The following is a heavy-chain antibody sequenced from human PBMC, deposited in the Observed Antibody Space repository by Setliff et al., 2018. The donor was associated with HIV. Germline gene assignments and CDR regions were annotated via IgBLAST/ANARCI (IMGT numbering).Heavy chain of an antibody. J-gene: IGHJ3*01. CDR3: VRVGGAKGFDV. CDR1: GYTFISYG. Sequence: ASVKVSCKASGYTFISYGISWLRQAPGQGPEWMGWISAFNGNTDYAQKFQGRATLTTETSATTVYMELRSLSSDDTAVYYCVRVGGAKGFDVWGQGTRVTVSS. V-gene: IGHV1-18*01. D-gene: IGHD1-26*01. CDR2: ISAFNGNT.